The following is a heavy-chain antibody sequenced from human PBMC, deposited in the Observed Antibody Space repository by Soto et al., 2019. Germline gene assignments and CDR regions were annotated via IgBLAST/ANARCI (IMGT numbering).Heavy chain of an antibody. J-gene: IGHJ6*03. V-gene: IGHV4-39*01. D-gene: IGHD5-12*01. CDR1: GGSISSSSYY. CDR3: ARGGYDSQYYYYYYMDV. Sequence: ASETLSLTCTVSGGSISSSSYYWGWIRQPPGKGLEWIGSIYYSGSTYYNPSLKSRVTISVDTSKNQFSLKLSSVTAADTAVYYCARGGYDSQYYYYYYMDVWGKGTTVTVSS. CDR2: IYYSGST.